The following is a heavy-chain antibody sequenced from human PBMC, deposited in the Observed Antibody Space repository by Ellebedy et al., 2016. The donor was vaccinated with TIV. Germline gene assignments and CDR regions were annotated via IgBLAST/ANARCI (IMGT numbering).Heavy chain of an antibody. J-gene: IGHJ4*02. CDR3: ARAPGERFGELAG. CDR1: GGSISSDY. V-gene: IGHV4-59*12. D-gene: IGHD3-10*01. Sequence: MPSETLSLTCTVSGGSISSDYWSWIRQHPGKGLEWIGYIYYSGSTYYNPSLKSRVTISVDTSKNQFSLKLSSVTAADTAVYYCARAPGERFGELAGWGQGTLVTVSS. CDR2: IYYSGST.